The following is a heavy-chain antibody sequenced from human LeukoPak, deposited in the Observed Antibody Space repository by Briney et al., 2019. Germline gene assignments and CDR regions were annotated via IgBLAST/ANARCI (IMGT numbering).Heavy chain of an antibody. CDR1: GFTFSSYS. Sequence: GGSLRLSCAASGFTFSSYSMNWVRQAPGKGLEWVSSISSSSSYIYYAASVKGRFTISRDNARNSLYLQMNRLRAEDTAVYYCARERQLERLAFGKEGSAFDYWGQGTLVTVSS. D-gene: IGHD1-1*01. CDR2: ISSSSSYI. J-gene: IGHJ4*02. CDR3: ARERQLERLAFGKEGSAFDY. V-gene: IGHV3-21*01.